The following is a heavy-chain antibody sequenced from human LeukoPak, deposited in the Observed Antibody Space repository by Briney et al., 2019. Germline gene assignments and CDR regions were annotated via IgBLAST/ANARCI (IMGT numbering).Heavy chain of an antibody. V-gene: IGHV1-24*01. Sequence: ASVKVSCKASGCTFTGYYMHWVRQAPGQGLEWMGGFDPEDGETIYAQKFQGRVTMTEDTSTDTAYMELSSLRSEDTAVYYCATDRTGYSRISAFDIWGQGTMVTVSS. J-gene: IGHJ3*02. CDR3: ATDRTGYSRISAFDI. CDR1: GCTFTGYY. CDR2: FDPEDGET. D-gene: IGHD1-26*01.